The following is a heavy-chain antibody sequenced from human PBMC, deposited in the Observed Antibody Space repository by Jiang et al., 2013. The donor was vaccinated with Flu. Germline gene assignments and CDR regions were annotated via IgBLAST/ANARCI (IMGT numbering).Heavy chain of an antibody. CDR1: GYTFTTYA. CDR3: ARDLPNGFSTIFAVVTRGYFDY. CDR2: INAANGNT. V-gene: IGHV1-3*01. Sequence: GAEVKKPGASVKVSRKASGYTFTTYAMHWVRQAPGQRLEWMGWINAANGNTKYSQKFQGRVTITRDTSASTAYMELSSLKSEDTAVYYCARDLPNGFSTIFAVVTRGYFDYWAREPWSPSPQ. J-gene: IGHJ4*02. D-gene: IGHD3-3*01.